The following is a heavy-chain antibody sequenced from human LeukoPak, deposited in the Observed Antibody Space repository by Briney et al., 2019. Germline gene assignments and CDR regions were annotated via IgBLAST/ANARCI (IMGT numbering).Heavy chain of an antibody. J-gene: IGHJ4*02. CDR2: ISYDGTNK. V-gene: IGHV3-30*18. CDR3: AKGSSSGTVDY. Sequence: PGRSLRLSCAASGFTFSNDDMHWVRQAPGKGLEWVAFISYDGTNKYYADSVKGRFTFSRDNSKYTLYLQMNSLRAEDKAVYYCAKGSSSGTVDYWGQGTLVAVSS. CDR1: GFTFSNDD. D-gene: IGHD3-22*01.